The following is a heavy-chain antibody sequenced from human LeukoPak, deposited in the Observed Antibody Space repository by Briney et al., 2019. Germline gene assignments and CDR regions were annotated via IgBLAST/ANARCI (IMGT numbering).Heavy chain of an antibody. CDR3: ARDLGIVGANQ. J-gene: IGHJ4*02. D-gene: IGHD1-26*01. V-gene: IGHV3-21*01. CDR2: ISSSSSYI. Sequence: GGSLRLSCAASGFTFSSYSMNWVRQAPGKGLEWVSSISSSSSYIYYADSVKGRFTISRDNSKNTLYLQMNSLRAEDTAVYYCARDLGIVGANQWGQGTLVTVSS. CDR1: GFTFSSYS.